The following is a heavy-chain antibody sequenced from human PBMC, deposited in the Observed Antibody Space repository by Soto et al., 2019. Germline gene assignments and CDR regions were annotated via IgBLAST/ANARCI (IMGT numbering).Heavy chain of an antibody. D-gene: IGHD6-6*01. Sequence: EVQLLESGGGLIQPGGSLRLSCAGSGFTFRDYGMNWVRQAPGKGLEWVSGLTWGGSAYYAESVRGRFTISRDNSKSILYVQMNSLRVEDTAVYYCAKERTSSTYDGMDVWGQGTPVTVSS. J-gene: IGHJ6*02. V-gene: IGHV3-23*01. CDR1: GFTFRDYG. CDR2: LTWGGSA. CDR3: AKERTSSTYDGMDV.